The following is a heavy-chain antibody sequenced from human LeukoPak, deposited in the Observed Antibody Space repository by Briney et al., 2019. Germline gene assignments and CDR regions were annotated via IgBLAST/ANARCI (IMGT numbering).Heavy chain of an antibody. Sequence: PSQTLSLTCTVSGGSISSGSYYWSLVRQPAGKGLEWIGRIYTSGSTNYNPSLKSRVTISVDTSKNQFSLKLSSVTAADTAVYYCARPTTADEGRAFDIWGQGTMVTVSS. CDR3: ARPTTADEGRAFDI. J-gene: IGHJ3*02. D-gene: IGHD4-17*01. CDR1: GGSISSGSYY. V-gene: IGHV4-61*02. CDR2: IYTSGST.